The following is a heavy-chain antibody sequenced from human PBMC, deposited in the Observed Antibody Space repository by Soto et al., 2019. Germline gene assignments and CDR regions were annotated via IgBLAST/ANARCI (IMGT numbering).Heavy chain of an antibody. CDR3: AKGGRPGLVTSDFNY. CDR1: GFTFSDYA. J-gene: IGHJ4*02. Sequence: VQLVESGGGVVQPGRSLRLSCAASGFTFSDYAMHWVRQAPGKGLEWVAVVSHDGRNTHYADSVKGRFTISRDSSKNTVKLVLISLRAEDTAVYYCAKGGRPGLVTSDFNYWGQGALVTVSS. CDR2: VSHDGRNT. V-gene: IGHV3-30*18. D-gene: IGHD6-19*01.